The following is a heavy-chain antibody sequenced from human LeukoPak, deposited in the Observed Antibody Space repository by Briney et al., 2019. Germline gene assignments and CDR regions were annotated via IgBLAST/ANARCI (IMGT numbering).Heavy chain of an antibody. CDR1: GLTFYGYW. CDR3: ARGTVGAPGIDY. J-gene: IGHJ4*02. Sequence: GGSLSLSCEASGLTFYGYWTHWFRQLPGKGLVWVSEINGAGNKKNYADSGRGRFTATRDNGKATAYLQKHSMRGEDTAVYYCARGTVGAPGIDYWGQGTLVSVSS. CDR2: INGAGNKK. D-gene: IGHD6-13*01. V-gene: IGHV3-74*01.